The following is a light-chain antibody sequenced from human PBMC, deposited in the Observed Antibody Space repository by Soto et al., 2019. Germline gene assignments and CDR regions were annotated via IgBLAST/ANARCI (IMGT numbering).Light chain of an antibody. Sequence: DIPMTQSPSTLSRSLGDRVTITCRASQTVSSYLAWFQQIPGEAPQLLIYDAATLQTGVPSRFSGSGSGTDFTLTISYLQAEDVGTYYCRQFYNYPRTFGQGTKVDI. CDR3: RQFYNYPRT. CDR1: QTVSSY. V-gene: IGKV1-5*01. J-gene: IGKJ1*01. CDR2: DAA.